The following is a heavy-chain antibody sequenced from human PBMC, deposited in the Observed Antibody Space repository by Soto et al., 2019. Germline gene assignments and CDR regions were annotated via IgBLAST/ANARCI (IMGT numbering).Heavy chain of an antibody. CDR2: IIPIFGTA. D-gene: IGHD2-21*02. CDR1: GGTFSSYA. J-gene: IGHJ4*02. Sequence: QVQLVQSGAEVKKPGSSVKVSCKASGGTFSSYAISWVRQAPGQGLEWMGGIIPIFGTANYAQKFQGRVTITADECTSTAYMELSSLRSEDTAVYYCARVPQAYCGGDCYSFYFDYWGQGTLVTVSS. CDR3: ARVPQAYCGGDCYSFYFDY. V-gene: IGHV1-69*01.